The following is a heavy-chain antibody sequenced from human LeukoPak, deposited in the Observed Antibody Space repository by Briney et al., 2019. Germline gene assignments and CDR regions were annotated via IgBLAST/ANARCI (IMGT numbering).Heavy chain of an antibody. Sequence: SETLSLTCTVSNGSISSFYWTWVRQPPGKGLEWIGYIYYTGTTDYNPSLKSRVTISVDTSKNQFSLKLSSVTAADTAVYYCARGYGRYFDYWGQGTLVTVSS. CDR1: NGSISSFY. CDR2: IYYTGTT. V-gene: IGHV4-59*01. CDR3: ARGYGRYFDY. J-gene: IGHJ4*02. D-gene: IGHD5-18*01.